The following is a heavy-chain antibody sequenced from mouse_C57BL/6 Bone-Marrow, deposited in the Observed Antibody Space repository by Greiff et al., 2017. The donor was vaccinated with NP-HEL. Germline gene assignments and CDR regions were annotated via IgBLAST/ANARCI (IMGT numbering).Heavy chain of an antibody. CDR2: IWRGGST. J-gene: IGHJ3*01. D-gene: IGHD1-1*01. V-gene: IGHV2-5*01. CDR1: GFSLTSYG. Sequence: VKLMESGPGLVQPSQSLSITCTVSGFSLTSYGVHWVRQSPGKGLEWLGVIWRGGSTDYNAAFMSRLSTTKDNSKSQVFFKMNSLQADDAAIDYCAKKGSRGAYWGQGTLVTVSA. CDR3: AKKGSRGAY.